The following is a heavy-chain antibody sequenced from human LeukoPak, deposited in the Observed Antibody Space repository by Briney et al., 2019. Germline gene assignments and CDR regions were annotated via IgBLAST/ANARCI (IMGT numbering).Heavy chain of an antibody. CDR1: GFTVSSNC. V-gene: IGHV3-53*01. Sequence: PGRSLRLSCAASGFTVSSNCMSWVRQAPGKGLEWVSVIYSGGSTYYADSVKGRFTISRDNSKNTLYLQMNSLRAEDTAVYYCARGQKDSSGYYYYFDYWGQGTLVTVSS. J-gene: IGHJ4*02. CDR3: ARGQKDSSGYYYYFDY. D-gene: IGHD3-22*01. CDR2: IYSGGST.